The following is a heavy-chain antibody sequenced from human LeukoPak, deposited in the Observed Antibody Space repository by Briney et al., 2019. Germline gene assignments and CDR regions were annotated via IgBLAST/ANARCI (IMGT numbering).Heavy chain of an antibody. CDR3: ARGYNNYGYVFDI. V-gene: IGHV3-30*02. Sequence: GGSLRLSCAASGFTFSSYGMHWVRQAPGKGLEWVAFIRYDGSNKYYADSVKGRFTISRDNAKNSLYLQMNSLRAEDTAVCYCARGYNNYGYVFDIWGQGTVVTVSS. CDR2: IRYDGSNK. J-gene: IGHJ3*02. CDR1: GFTFSSYG. D-gene: IGHD4-11*01.